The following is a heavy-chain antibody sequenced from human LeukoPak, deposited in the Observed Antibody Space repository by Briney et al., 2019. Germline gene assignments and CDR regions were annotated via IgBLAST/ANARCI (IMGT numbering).Heavy chain of an antibody. V-gene: IGHV4-34*01. D-gene: IGHD4-17*01. CDR3: ARVSGDYATFDY. CDR1: GGSVSGYY. J-gene: IGHJ4*02. Sequence: SESLSLTCAVYGGSVSGYYWSWIRQPPGKGLGWIGEINHSGSTNYNQSLKGRVTISVDTSKNQLYLKLSTVTAADTAVYYCARVSGDYATFDYWGQGTLVTVSS. CDR2: INHSGST.